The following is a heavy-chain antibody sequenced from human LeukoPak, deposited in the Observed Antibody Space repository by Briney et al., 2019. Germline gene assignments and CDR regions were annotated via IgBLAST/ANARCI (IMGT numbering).Heavy chain of an antibody. Sequence: PGRSLRLPCAASGFTFDDYAMHWVRQAPGKGLEWVSGISWNSGSIGYADSVKGRFTISRDNAKSSLYLQMNSRRAEDTALYYCAKDRSPGYYFDYWGQGTLVTVSS. D-gene: IGHD6-25*01. CDR2: ISWNSGSI. CDR3: AKDRSPGYYFDY. J-gene: IGHJ4*02. CDR1: GFTFDDYA. V-gene: IGHV3-9*01.